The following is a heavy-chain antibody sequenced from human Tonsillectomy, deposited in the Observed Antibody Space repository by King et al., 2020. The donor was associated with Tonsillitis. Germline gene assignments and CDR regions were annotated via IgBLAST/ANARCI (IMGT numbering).Heavy chain of an antibody. J-gene: IGHJ4*02. CDR1: GFTFSNYG. D-gene: IGHD6-13*01. V-gene: IGHV3-30*02. CDR2: KRYDGSNK. CDR3: AKEDYSSSWYVDY. Sequence: VQLVESGGGVVQPGGSLRLSCAASGFTFSNYGMHWVRQAPGKGLEWVAFKRYDGSNKFYADSVKGRFTISRDNSKNTLYLQMNSLRVEDTAVYYCAKEDYSSSWYVDYWGQGTLVTVSS.